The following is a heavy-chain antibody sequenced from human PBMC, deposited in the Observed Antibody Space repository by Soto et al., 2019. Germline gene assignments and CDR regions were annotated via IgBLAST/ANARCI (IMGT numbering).Heavy chain of an antibody. V-gene: IGHV4-59*08. J-gene: IGHJ4*02. CDR2: IYYSGST. D-gene: IGHD5-12*01. CDR1: GGSISNYY. CDR3: ARQSKSGYNLSYFDY. Sequence: SSETLSLTCTVSGGSISNYYWSWIRQPPGKGLEWIGYIYYSGSTNYNPSLKSRVTISVDTSKNQFSLKLSSVTAADTAVYYCARQSKSGYNLSYFDYWGQGTLVTVSS.